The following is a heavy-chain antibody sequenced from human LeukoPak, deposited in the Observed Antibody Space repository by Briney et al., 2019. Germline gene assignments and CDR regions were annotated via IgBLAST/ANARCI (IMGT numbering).Heavy chain of an antibody. CDR3: ARRTSNDYGGNSAAY. V-gene: IGHV5-51*01. D-gene: IGHD4-23*01. Sequence: GESLKISCAGSGYSFTTYWIGWVRQMPGKGLEWMGIIYPGDSDTKYSPSLQGQVTISADKSISTAYLQWSSLKASDTAMYYCARRTSNDYGGNSAAYWGQGTLVTVSS. CDR1: GYSFTTYW. J-gene: IGHJ4*02. CDR2: IYPGDSDT.